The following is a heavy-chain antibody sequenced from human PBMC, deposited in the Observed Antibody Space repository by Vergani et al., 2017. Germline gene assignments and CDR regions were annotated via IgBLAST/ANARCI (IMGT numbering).Heavy chain of an antibody. CDR3: AKTHDFSSLYSSYNWFDP. V-gene: IGHV5-51*03. CDR1: GYSFTTYW. Sequence: EVQLLQSGAEVKKPGESLKISCKGSGYSFTTYWIAWVRQRPGKGLEWMGIIYAGDSDVRYSPSFQGQVTMSVDKSLSTAYLQWSSLKASDTATYYCAKTHDFSSLYSSYNWFDPWGQGTQVTVSS. CDR2: IYAGDSDV. J-gene: IGHJ5*02. D-gene: IGHD3-3*01.